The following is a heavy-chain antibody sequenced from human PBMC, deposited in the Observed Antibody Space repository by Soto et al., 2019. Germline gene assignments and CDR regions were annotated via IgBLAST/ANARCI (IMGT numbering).Heavy chain of an antibody. V-gene: IGHV1-2*04. CDR3: AREGRGFWSGYHYGMDV. CDR1: GYTFTGYY. J-gene: IGHJ6*02. Sequence: GASVKVSCKASGYTFTGYYMHWVRQAPGQGLEWMGWINPNSGGTNYAQKFQGWVTMTRDTSISTAYMELSRLRSDDTAGYYCAREGRGFWSGYHYGMDVWGQGTTVTVS. CDR2: INPNSGGT. D-gene: IGHD3-3*01.